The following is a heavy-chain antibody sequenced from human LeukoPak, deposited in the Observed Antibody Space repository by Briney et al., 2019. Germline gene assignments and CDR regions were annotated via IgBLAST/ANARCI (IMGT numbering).Heavy chain of an antibody. D-gene: IGHD3-10*01. CDR3: ARSESYYLGWFDP. CDR1: GGSISSYY. CDR2: IYYSGST. Sequence: SETLSLTCTVSGGSISSYYWSWIRQPPGKGLEWIGYIYYSGSTNYNPSLKSRVTISVDTSKNQFSLKLSSVTAADTAVYYCARSESYYLGWFDPWGQGTLVTVSS. V-gene: IGHV4-59*08. J-gene: IGHJ5*02.